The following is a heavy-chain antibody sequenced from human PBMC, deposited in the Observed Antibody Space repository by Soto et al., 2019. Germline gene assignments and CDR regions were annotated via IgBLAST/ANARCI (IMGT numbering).Heavy chain of an antibody. CDR1: GGSVSSGTYY. J-gene: IGHJ2*01. Sequence: QVQLQESGPGQVKPSETLFLTCTVSGGSVSSGTYYWSWIRQPAGKGLEWMGYIYRGSPNYNPSLESRATISVDTSRTQFSLMLSSVTAADTAVYYCSRDQVLGAGYFALWGRGTLVTVSS. V-gene: IGHV4-61*01. CDR2: IYRGSP. D-gene: IGHD2-8*02. CDR3: SRDQVLGAGYFAL.